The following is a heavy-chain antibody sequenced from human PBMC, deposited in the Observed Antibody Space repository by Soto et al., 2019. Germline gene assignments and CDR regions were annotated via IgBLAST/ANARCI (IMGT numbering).Heavy chain of an antibody. V-gene: IGHV1-18*04. Sequence: QVQLVQSGAEVKKPGASVKVSCTASGYTFTNYAISWVRQAPGQGLEWMGWRNAYSGDTNYAQKLQGRLTMITDTSTSTAYMELRSLRSDDTAVYYCARAEKWVTGNMGGYWGQGTLVTVSS. D-gene: IGHD1-20*01. CDR1: GYTFTNYA. CDR3: ARAEKWVTGNMGGY. CDR2: RNAYSGDT. J-gene: IGHJ4*02.